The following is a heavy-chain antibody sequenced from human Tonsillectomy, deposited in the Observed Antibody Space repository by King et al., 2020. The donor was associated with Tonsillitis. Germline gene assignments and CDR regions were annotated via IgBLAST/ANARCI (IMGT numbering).Heavy chain of an antibody. CDR1: GGSISSGGYS. CDR3: ARSSNNYPAYYFDY. J-gene: IGHJ4*02. Sequence: QLQESGSGLVKPSQTLSLTCAVSGGSISSGGYSWSWIRQPPGKGLEWIGYIYHSGSSYYNPSLKNRVTISVDRSKNQFSLKLSSVTAADTAMYYCARSSNNYPAYYFDYWGQGTLVTVSS. D-gene: IGHD4-11*01. V-gene: IGHV4-30-2*01. CDR2: IYHSGSS.